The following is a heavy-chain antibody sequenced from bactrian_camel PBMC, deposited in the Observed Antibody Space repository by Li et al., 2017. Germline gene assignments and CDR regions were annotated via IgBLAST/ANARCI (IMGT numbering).Heavy chain of an antibody. CDR2: VQRSGGT. CDR3: TTRGIYMDYDPNY. CDR1: GYTDCNYA. V-gene: IGHV3S55*01. D-gene: IGHD4*01. J-gene: IGHJ4*01. Sequence: HVQLVESGGGSAQTGGSLRLSCAVVGYTDCNYAISWYRQAPRKEREFVAEVQRSGGTTYADSVKGRFTISRDNAKNTLYLQLNSLETEDTAMYYCTTRGIYMDYDPNYWGQGTQVTVSS.